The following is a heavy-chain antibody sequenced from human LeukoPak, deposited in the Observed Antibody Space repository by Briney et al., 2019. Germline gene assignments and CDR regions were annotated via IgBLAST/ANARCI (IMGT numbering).Heavy chain of an antibody. Sequence: GRSLRLSCAASGFTFSSYGMHWVSQAPGKGLEWVAVIWYDGSNKYYADSVKGRFTISRDNSKNTLYLQMNSLRAEDTAVYYCARERSQNVVVTAMYYFDYWGQGTLVTVSS. V-gene: IGHV3-33*01. D-gene: IGHD2-21*02. CDR2: IWYDGSNK. J-gene: IGHJ4*02. CDR1: GFTFSSYG. CDR3: ARERSQNVVVTAMYYFDY.